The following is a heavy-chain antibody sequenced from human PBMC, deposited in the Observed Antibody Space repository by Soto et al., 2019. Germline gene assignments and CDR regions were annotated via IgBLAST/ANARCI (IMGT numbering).Heavy chain of an antibody. CDR1: GFTFSNAW. V-gene: IGHV3-15*01. CDR3: TTRLLWFGELPSSYYMDV. Sequence: PGGSLRLSCAASGFTFSNAWMSWVRQAPGKGLEWVGRIKSKTDGGTTDYAAPVKGRFTISRDDSKNTLYLQMNSLKTEDTAVYYCTTRLLWFGELPSSYYMDVWGKGTTVTVSS. CDR2: IKSKTDGGTT. D-gene: IGHD3-10*01. J-gene: IGHJ6*03.